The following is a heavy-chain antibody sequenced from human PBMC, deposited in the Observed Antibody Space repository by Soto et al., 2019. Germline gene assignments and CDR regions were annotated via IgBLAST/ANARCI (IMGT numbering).Heavy chain of an antibody. CDR1: VGSFSGYY. V-gene: IGHV4-34*01. CDR2: INHSGST. CDR3: VEPRYGMDV. Sequence: SETLSLTCAVYVGSFSGYYWSWIRQPPGKGLEWIGGINHSGSTNYNPSLKSRVTISVDTSKNQFSLKLSSVTAADTAVYYCVEPRYGMDVWGQGTTVTVSS. J-gene: IGHJ6*02.